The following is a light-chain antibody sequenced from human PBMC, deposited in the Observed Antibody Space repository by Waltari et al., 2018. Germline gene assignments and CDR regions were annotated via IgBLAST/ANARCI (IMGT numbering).Light chain of an antibody. CDR3: YSRDTSGKHRV. CDR1: SPISYY. Sequence: SSELTPDPAVSVALGQTVRITSHADSPISYYAPLYQQKPGQAPLLVIYGKNNRPSGIPDRFSGSSSGNTASLTITGAQAEDEADYYCYSRDTSGKHRVFGGGTKVTVV. V-gene: IGLV3-19*01. J-gene: IGLJ3*02. CDR2: GKN.